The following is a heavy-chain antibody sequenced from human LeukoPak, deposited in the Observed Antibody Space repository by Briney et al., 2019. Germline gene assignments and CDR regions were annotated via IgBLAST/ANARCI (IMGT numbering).Heavy chain of an antibody. CDR3: AKTYSSGWYPNWSDP. CDR1: GYTFTDYY. CDR2: INPNSGGT. V-gene: IGHV1-2*02. Sequence: ASVKVSCKASGYTFTDYYMHWVRQAPGQGLEWMGWINPNSGGTNYAQKFQGRVTMTRDTSISTAYMELSRLRSDDTAVYYCAKTYSSGWYPNWSDPWGQGTLVTVSS. D-gene: IGHD6-19*01. J-gene: IGHJ5*02.